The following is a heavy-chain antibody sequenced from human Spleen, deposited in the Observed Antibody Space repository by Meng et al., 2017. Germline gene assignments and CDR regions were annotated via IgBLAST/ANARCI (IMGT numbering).Heavy chain of an antibody. Sequence: QVQLVESGGGVVQPGGSLRLPCEAPGFTFTDYAMHRVRQAPGKGLEWVAIVSHDGNSGCYADSVKGRFSISRDNFRNTQYLQMNSLRPEDTAVYYCARDKSHYDGRSGWFDPWGQGTLVTVSS. CDR3: ARDKSHYDGRSGWFDP. CDR1: GFTFTDYA. CDR2: VSHDGNSG. V-gene: IGHV3-30-3*01. D-gene: IGHD3-16*01. J-gene: IGHJ5*02.